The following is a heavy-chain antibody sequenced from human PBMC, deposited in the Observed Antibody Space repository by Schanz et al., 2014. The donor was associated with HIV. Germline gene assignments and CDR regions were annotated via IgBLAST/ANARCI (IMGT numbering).Heavy chain of an antibody. CDR2: IDPNSG. V-gene: IGHV1-2*02. Sequence: QVQEVQSGRETKKPGDSVKVSCRTSGYGFTGFGISWVRQAPGQGLEWMGWIDPNSGGFARKFNDRVTITRDTSINTAYMELSRLRFEDTAVYYCARSRYRLHWLDAWGQGTLVTVSS. CDR1: GYGFTGFG. CDR3: ARSRYRLHWLDA. D-gene: IGHD2-2*02. J-gene: IGHJ5*02.